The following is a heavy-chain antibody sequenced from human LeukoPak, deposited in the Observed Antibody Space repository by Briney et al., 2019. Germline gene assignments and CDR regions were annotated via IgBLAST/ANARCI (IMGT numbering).Heavy chain of an antibody. D-gene: IGHD2-2*01. CDR2: ISRMGFTT. CDR3: AKEEVPNDY. V-gene: IGHV3-23*01. CDR1: GFTLNSNA. J-gene: IGHJ4*02. Sequence: PGGSLRLSCAVSGFTLNSNAMCWVRQAPGKGLEWVSGISRMGFTTYYADPVKGRFTISRDTSKNTLYLQMNTLRPDDTAVYYCAKEEVPNDYWGQGTLVTVSS.